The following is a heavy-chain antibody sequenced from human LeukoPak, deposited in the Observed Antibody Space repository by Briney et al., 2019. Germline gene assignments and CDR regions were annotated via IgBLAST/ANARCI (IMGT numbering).Heavy chain of an antibody. V-gene: IGHV3-23*01. CDR1: GFTFDNYR. CDR2: VNADGGNT. Sequence: GGSLRLSCAASGFTFDNYRMSWVRQAPGKGLEWVSTVNADGGNTYYADSVKGRFTISRDNSKSTLTLQMNSLRVEDTALYYCTKRVKYGGTWDHFADWGQGTLVTVSS. J-gene: IGHJ4*02. CDR3: TKRVKYGGTWDHFAD. D-gene: IGHD1-26*01.